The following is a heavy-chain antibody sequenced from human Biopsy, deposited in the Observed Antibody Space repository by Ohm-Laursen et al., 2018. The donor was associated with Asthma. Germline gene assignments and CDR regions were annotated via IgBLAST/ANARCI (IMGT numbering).Heavy chain of an antibody. J-gene: IGHJ4*02. D-gene: IGHD3-22*01. V-gene: IGHV4-31*03. CDR1: YGSITSGGYY. CDR3: ARAQDYYDSRGYYRSFDY. CDR2: IYYSGST. Sequence: TLSLTCTVSYGSITSGGYYWAWIRQHLGKGLEWIGFIYYSGSTYYNPPLKSRVSISIDTSKNQFSLKLSSVTAADTAVYYCARAQDYYDSRGYYRSFDYWGQGNLVTVSS.